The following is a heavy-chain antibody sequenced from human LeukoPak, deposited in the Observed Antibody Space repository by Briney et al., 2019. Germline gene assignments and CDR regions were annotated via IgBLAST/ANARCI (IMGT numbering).Heavy chain of an antibody. CDR2: ISYDGSNK. J-gene: IGHJ4*02. Sequence: GGSLRLSCAASGFTFSSYAMHWVRQAPGKGLEWVAVISYDGSNKYYADSVKGRFTISRDNSKNTLYLQMNSLRAEDTAVYYCAKAARIAARPSPTRVPFDYWGQGTLVTVSS. CDR3: AKAARIAARPSPTRVPFDY. D-gene: IGHD6-6*01. V-gene: IGHV3-30-3*02. CDR1: GFTFSSYA.